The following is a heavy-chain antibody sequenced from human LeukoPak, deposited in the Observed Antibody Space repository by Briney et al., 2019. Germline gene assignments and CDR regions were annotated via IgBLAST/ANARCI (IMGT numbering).Heavy chain of an antibody. CDR1: GGSISITSYY. Sequence: SETLSLTRTVSGGSISITSYYWGWIRQPPGKGLEWIGEINHSGSTNYNPSLKSRVTISVDTSKNQFSLKLSSVTAADTAVYYCARGPNYGGNSKDFDYWGQGTLVTVSS. D-gene: IGHD4-23*01. CDR3: ARGPNYGGNSKDFDY. CDR2: INHSGST. J-gene: IGHJ4*02. V-gene: IGHV4-39*07.